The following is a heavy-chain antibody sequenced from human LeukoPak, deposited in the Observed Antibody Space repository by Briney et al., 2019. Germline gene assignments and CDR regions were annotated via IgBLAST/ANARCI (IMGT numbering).Heavy chain of an antibody. V-gene: IGHV3-7*01. CDR1: GFTFSSYW. Sequence: PGGSLRLSCAASGFTFSSYWMSWVRQAPGKGLEWVANIKQDGSARNHVDSVKGRFTISRDNAKNSVFLEMNSLRDEDTAVYYCARDDPWGYYDSWGQGTLVTVSS. J-gene: IGHJ4*02. D-gene: IGHD7-27*01. CDR3: ARDDPWGYYDS. CDR2: IKQDGSAR.